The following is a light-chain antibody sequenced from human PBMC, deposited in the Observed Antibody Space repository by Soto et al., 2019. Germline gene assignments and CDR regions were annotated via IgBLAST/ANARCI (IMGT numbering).Light chain of an antibody. CDR1: QCVSSSY. Sequence: EIVLTQSPGTLSLSPGERATLSCRASQCVSSSYLAWYQQKPGQAPRLLIYGASSRATGIPDRFSGSGSGTDFTLTISRLEPEDCAVYYCQQYGSSPWTFGQGTKVEIK. CDR2: GAS. J-gene: IGKJ1*01. CDR3: QQYGSSPWT. V-gene: IGKV3-20*01.